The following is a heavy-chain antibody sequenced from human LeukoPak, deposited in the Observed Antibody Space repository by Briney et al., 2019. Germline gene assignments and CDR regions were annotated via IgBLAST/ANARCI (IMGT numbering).Heavy chain of an antibody. CDR3: ARTVPSIAAAPKEGYYYYYMDV. V-gene: IGHV4-61*02. CDR1: GGSISSGSYY. D-gene: IGHD6-13*01. J-gene: IGHJ6*03. CDR2: IYTSGST. Sequence: PSETLSLTCTVSGGSISSGSYYWRWIRQPAGKGLEWIGRIYTSGSTNYNPSLKSRVTISVDTSKNQFSLKLSSVTAADTAVYYCARTVPSIAAAPKEGYYYYYMDVWGKGTTVTISS.